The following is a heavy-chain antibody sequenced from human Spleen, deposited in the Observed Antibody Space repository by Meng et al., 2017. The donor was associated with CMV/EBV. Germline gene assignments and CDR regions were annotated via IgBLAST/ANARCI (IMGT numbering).Heavy chain of an antibody. Sequence: GESLKISCAASGFTFSDYYMSWIRQAPGKGLEWVSYISSSSSTIYYADSVKGRFTISRDNAKNSLYLQMNSLRAEDTAVYYCARGRYYYDSSGSASNAFDIWGQGTMVTVSS. CDR3: ARGRYYYDSSGSASNAFDI. CDR1: GFTFSDYY. D-gene: IGHD3-22*01. J-gene: IGHJ3*02. CDR2: ISSSSSTI. V-gene: IGHV3-11*04.